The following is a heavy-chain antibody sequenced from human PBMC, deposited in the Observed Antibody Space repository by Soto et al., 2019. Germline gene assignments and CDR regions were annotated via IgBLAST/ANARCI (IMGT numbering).Heavy chain of an antibody. D-gene: IGHD5-12*01. CDR3: ARTDGYEIEY. Sequence: GESLKISCKGSGYSLTNIWIHWVRQMPGKGLEWMGSIYPGDSDTTYSPSFQGQVTMSVEKSITTVYLQWSSLKASDTAMYYCARTDGYEIEYWGQGTLVTVSS. J-gene: IGHJ4*02. V-gene: IGHV5-51*01. CDR1: GYSLTNIW. CDR2: IYPGDSDT.